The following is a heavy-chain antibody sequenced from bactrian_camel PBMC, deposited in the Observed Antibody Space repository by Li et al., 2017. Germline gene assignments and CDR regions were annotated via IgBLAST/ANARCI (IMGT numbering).Heavy chain of an antibody. D-gene: IGHD6*01. V-gene: IGHV3S60*01. J-gene: IGHJ6*01. CDR1: GFTFDDYD. Sequence: VQLVESGGGSVQAGGSLRLSCTNSGFTFDDYDMHWYCQAPGNECELVASIKIDGATLYADSAKGRFAISRDNAKNMVSLQMASLKPEDTAVYYCVVYSGTHGTPPFGCPPVGYWGQGTQVTVS. CDR2: IKIDGAT. CDR3: VVYSGTHGTPPFGCPPVGY.